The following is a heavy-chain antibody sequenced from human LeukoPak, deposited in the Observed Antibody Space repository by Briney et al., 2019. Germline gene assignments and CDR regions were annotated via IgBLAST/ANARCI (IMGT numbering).Heavy chain of an antibody. Sequence: SETLSLTCAVYGGSFSGYFWSWIRQPPGKGLEWIGEINHSGSTNYNPSLKSRVTISVDTSKNQFSLKLSSVTAADTAVYYCARQTGAYYYYMDVWGKGTTVTVSS. CDR3: ARQTGAYYYYMDV. J-gene: IGHJ6*03. D-gene: IGHD7-27*01. V-gene: IGHV4-34*01. CDR2: INHSGST. CDR1: GGSFSGYF.